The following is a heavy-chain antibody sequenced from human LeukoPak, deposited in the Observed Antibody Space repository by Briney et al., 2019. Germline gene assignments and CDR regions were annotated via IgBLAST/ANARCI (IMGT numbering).Heavy chain of an antibody. J-gene: IGHJ4*02. CDR1: GFTFSNYA. CDR3: AREGSPDIRYYDSSGLVGGWFYNDY. Sequence: GGSLRLSCAASGFTFSNYAMSWIRQAPGKGLEWVSYISSSGSTIYYADSVKGRFTISRDNAKNSLYPQMNSLRAEDTAVYYCAREGSPDIRYYDSSGLVGGWFYNDYWGQGTLVTVSS. D-gene: IGHD3-22*01. CDR2: ISSSGSTI. V-gene: IGHV3-11*01.